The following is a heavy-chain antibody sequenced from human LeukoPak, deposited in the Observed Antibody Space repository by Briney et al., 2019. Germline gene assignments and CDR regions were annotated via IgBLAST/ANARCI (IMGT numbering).Heavy chain of an antibody. Sequence: SETLSLTCTVSGGSISSYYWSWIRQPPGKGLEWIGYIYYSGSTNYNPSLTSRVTISVDTSKNQFSLKLSSVTAADTAVYYCARDSSGWYDYWGQGTLVTVSS. J-gene: IGHJ4*02. V-gene: IGHV4-59*01. CDR1: GGSISSYY. D-gene: IGHD6-19*01. CDR2: IYYSGST. CDR3: ARDSSGWYDY.